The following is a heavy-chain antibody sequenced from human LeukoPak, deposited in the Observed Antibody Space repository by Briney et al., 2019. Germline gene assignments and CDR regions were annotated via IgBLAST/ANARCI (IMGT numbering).Heavy chain of an antibody. CDR1: GGSISSGDYY. D-gene: IGHD3-22*01. V-gene: IGHV4-30-4*01. CDR2: IYYSGST. Sequence: SETLSLTCTVSGGSISSGDYYWSWIRQPPGKGLEWIGYIYYSGSTYYNPSLKSRVTISVDTSKNQFSLKLSSVTAADTAVYYCASGARDYYDSSGSRSWFDPWGQGTLVTVSS. CDR3: ASGARDYYDSSGSRSWFDP. J-gene: IGHJ5*02.